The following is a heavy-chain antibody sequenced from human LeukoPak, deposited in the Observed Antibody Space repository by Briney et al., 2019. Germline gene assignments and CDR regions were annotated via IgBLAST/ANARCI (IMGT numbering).Heavy chain of an antibody. V-gene: IGHV3-9*01. Sequence: GGSLRLSRAASGFTFDDYAMHWVRQAPGKGLEWVSGISWNSGSIGYADSVKGRFTISRDNAKNSLYLQMNSLRAEDTALYYCAKDIGYYYGMDVWGQGTTVTVSS. CDR2: ISWNSGSI. CDR3: AKDIGYYYGMDV. J-gene: IGHJ6*02. CDR1: GFTFDDYA.